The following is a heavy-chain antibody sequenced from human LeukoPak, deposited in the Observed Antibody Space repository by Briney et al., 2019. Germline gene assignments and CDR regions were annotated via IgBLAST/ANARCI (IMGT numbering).Heavy chain of an antibody. Sequence: GGSLRLSCAGSGFTLSDYHMNWVRQAPGKGLEWLSSVTTISHYIYYAGAVRGRFTISRDNAKNSLYLQMNSLRGEDTAVYYCARSGGPGTYHQLRYNWFDPWGQGTLVTVSS. V-gene: IGHV3-21*01. CDR2: VTTISHYI. CDR3: ARSGGPGTYHQLRYNWFDP. J-gene: IGHJ5*02. CDR1: GFTLSDYH. D-gene: IGHD3-10*01.